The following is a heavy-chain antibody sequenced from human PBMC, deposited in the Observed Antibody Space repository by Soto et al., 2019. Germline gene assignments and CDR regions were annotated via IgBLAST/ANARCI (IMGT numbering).Heavy chain of an antibody. V-gene: IGHV3-15*01. D-gene: IGHD5-12*01. CDR2: IKSKTDGGTT. CDR1: GFTFSNAW. Sequence: GGSLRLSCAAFGFTFSNAWMSWVRQAPGKGLEWVGRIKSKTDGGTTDYAAPVKGRFTISRDDSKNTLYLQMNSLKTEDTAVYYCTTEIFGGYDHYYFEYWGQGTLVTVSS. J-gene: IGHJ4*02. CDR3: TTEIFGGYDHYYFEY.